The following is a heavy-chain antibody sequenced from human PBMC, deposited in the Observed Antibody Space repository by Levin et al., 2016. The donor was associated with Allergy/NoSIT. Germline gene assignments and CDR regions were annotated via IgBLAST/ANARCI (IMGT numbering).Heavy chain of an antibody. CDR2: IYYSGST. Sequence: WIRQPPGKGLEWIGYIYYSGSTNYNPSLKSRVTISVDTSKNQFSLKLSSVTAADTAVYYCARDVIESGTTSIWGQGTMVTVSS. CDR3: ARDVIESGTTSI. V-gene: IGHV4-59*12. J-gene: IGHJ3*02. D-gene: IGHD1-1*01.